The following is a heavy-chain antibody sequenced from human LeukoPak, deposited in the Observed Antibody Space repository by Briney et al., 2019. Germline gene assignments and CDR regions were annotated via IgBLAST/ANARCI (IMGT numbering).Heavy chain of an antibody. V-gene: IGHV4-34*01. Sequence: PSETLSFTSAVYGGSFSVYYWSWMRPRPGKGLEWIGEINDSGSTNYNTFLTSRAIISVDTSNNQFSLKLSSVTAADTAVYYCARSGYWAPRYYYYYMDVWGKGTTVTISS. CDR3: ARSGYWAPRYYYYYMDV. CDR1: GGSFSVYY. J-gene: IGHJ6*03. CDR2: INDSGST. D-gene: IGHD3-22*01.